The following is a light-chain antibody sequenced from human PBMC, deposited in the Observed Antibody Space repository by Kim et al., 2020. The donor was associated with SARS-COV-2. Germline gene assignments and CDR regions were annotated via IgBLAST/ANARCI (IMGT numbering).Light chain of an antibody. CDR3: SSYAGSNNLV. CDR2: EVS. J-gene: IGLJ3*02. CDR1: SSDGGGYNY. Sequence: GQSVNISCTGTSSDGGGYNYVSWYQQHPGKAPKRMIYEVSKRPSGVPDRFSGSKSGNTASLTVSGLQAEDEADYYCSSYAGSNNLVFGGGTQLTVL. V-gene: IGLV2-8*01.